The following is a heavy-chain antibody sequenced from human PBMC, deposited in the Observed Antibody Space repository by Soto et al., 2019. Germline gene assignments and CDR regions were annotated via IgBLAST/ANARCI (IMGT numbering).Heavy chain of an antibody. CDR1: GFIFSSSG. CDR2: IWYDGSNK. CDR3: ARGISLSYGSMDV. Sequence: QVQLVESGGGVVQPGRSLRLSCAASGFIFSSSGMHWVRQAPGKGLEWVAVIWYDGSNKNYADSVKGRFTISRDNSKSTVDLQMNSLRAEDTAVYYCARGISLSYGSMDVWGKGTTVTVSS. J-gene: IGHJ6*03. V-gene: IGHV3-33*01. D-gene: IGHD5-18*01.